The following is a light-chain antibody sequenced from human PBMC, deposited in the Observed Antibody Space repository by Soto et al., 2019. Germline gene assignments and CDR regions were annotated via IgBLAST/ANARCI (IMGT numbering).Light chain of an antibody. CDR2: KAS. J-gene: IGKJ1*01. Sequence: DIQMTQSPSTLSGSVGDRVTITCRASQTISSWLAWYQQKPGKAPKLLIYKASTLNSGVPSRFSGSGSGTEFTLTISSLQPDDFATYYCQHYNSYSDAFGQGKKVELK. CDR1: QTISSW. CDR3: QHYNSYSDA. V-gene: IGKV1-5*03.